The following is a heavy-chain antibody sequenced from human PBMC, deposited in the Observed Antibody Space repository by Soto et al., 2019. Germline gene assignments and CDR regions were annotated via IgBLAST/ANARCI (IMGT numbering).Heavy chain of an antibody. D-gene: IGHD3-10*02. CDR3: ARCSPAPHSRRNYWYFDL. Sequence: QVQLQESGPGLVKPSGTLSLTCGVSGGSISSSNWWSWVRQPPGKGLEWIGEIYHSGSTNYNPSLEGRVTISVDKSKNQFSLKLSSVTAADTAVYYCARCSPAPHSRRNYWYFDLWGRGTLVTVSS. V-gene: IGHV4-4*02. J-gene: IGHJ2*01. CDR1: GGSISSSNW. CDR2: IYHSGST.